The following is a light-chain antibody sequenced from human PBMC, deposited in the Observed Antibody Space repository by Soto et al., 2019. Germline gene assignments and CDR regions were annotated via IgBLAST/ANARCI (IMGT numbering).Light chain of an antibody. J-gene: IGKJ2*01. CDR2: AAS. Sequence: EIQMTQSPSSLSASVGDSITITCRASPTISTYLNWYQQKPGKAPKLLISAASRLQSGVPSRFTGSGSGTEFTLTISSLQPEDFATYYCQQSHGIQYICGKGTKVEI. CDR1: PTISTY. CDR3: QQSHGIQYI. V-gene: IGKV1-39*01.